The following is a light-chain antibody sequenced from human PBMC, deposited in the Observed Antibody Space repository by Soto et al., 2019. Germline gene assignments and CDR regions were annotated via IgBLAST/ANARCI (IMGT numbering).Light chain of an antibody. J-gene: IGKJ2*01. CDR3: QQYSRSPRP. CDR1: QSLSTN. Sequence: LGTLTLSPGEGATLYSVASQSLSTNLAWYQQKPGQAPRLLIYGASTRATGIPARFSGSGSGTDFTLTISSLQSEDFAVYNCQQYSRSPRPFGQGTMVDIK. CDR2: GAS. V-gene: IGKV3D-15*02.